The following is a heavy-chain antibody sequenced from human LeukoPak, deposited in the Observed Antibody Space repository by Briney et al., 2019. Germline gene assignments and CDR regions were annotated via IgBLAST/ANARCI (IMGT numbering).Heavy chain of an antibody. CDR1: GFTFSSYA. CDR2: ISYDGSNK. V-gene: IGHV3-30-3*01. Sequence: PGGSLRLSCAASGFTFSSYAMHWVRQAPGKGLEWVAVISYDGSNKYYADSVKGRFTISRDNSKNTLYLRMNGLRAEDTAVYYCASIGVSGWSPTDYFDYWGQGTLVTVSS. D-gene: IGHD6-19*01. CDR3: ASIGVSGWSPTDYFDY. J-gene: IGHJ4*02.